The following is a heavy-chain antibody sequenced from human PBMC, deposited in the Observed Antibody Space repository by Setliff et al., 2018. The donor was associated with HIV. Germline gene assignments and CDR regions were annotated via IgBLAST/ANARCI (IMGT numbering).Heavy chain of an antibody. CDR2: IWYDGSNI. CDR3: ATYGGSFPGWFDT. V-gene: IGHV3-33*01. CDR1: GFTFGDYG. Sequence: GGSLRLSCIASGFTFGDYGMHWVRQAPGKGLEWVAVIWYDGSNIYYLESVKGRFTISRDNSKNTLYLQMNGLRVEDTAVYYCATYGGSFPGWFDTWGQGTLVTVSS. D-gene: IGHD1-26*01. J-gene: IGHJ5*02.